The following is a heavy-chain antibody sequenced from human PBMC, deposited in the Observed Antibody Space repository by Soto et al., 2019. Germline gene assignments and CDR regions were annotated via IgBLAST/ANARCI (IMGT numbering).Heavy chain of an antibody. V-gene: IGHV4-30-2*01. CDR1: GGSISSGGYS. CDR3: AREGRYGDFFFDY. CDR2: IYHSGST. J-gene: IGHJ4*02. D-gene: IGHD4-17*01. Sequence: PSETLSLTCAVSGGSISSGGYSWSWIRQPPGKGLEWIGYIYHSGSTYYNPSLKSRVTISVDRSKNQFSLKLSSVTAADTAVYYCAREGRYGDFFFDYWGQGTLVTVSS.